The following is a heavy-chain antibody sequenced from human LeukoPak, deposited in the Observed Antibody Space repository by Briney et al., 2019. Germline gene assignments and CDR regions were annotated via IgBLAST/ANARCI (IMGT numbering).Heavy chain of an antibody. Sequence: GGSLRLSCAASGFTFSSYAMSWVRQAPGKGLEWVSATSGSGGSTYYADSVKGRFTISRDNSKNTLYLQMNSLRAEDTAVYYCAKAGTYCSGGSCYWIDYWGQGTLVTVSS. D-gene: IGHD2-15*01. CDR1: GFTFSSYA. V-gene: IGHV3-23*01. J-gene: IGHJ4*02. CDR3: AKAGTYCSGGSCYWIDY. CDR2: TSGSGGST.